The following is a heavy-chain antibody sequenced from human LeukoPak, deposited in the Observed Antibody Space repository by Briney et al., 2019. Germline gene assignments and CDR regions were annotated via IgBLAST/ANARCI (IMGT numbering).Heavy chain of an antibody. V-gene: IGHV5-51*01. CDR1: GYSFTNYC. CDR3: ARQKSSNVPFDF. Sequence: TGESLKISCKGSGYSFTNYCIGWVRQKPRKGLEWMGIIYPHDSDTTYSPSFQGQVTISADKSINTAYLQWSGLRASDTAIYYCARQKSSNVPFDFWGQGTLVTVSS. J-gene: IGHJ4*02. D-gene: IGHD6-6*01. CDR2: IYPHDSDT.